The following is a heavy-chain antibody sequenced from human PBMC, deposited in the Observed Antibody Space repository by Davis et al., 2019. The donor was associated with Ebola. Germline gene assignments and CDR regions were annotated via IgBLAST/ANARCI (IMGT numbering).Heavy chain of an antibody. D-gene: IGHD4-17*01. CDR1: GFDFYKYA. CDR3: TRHVSGDFWYFDL. J-gene: IGHJ2*01. CDR2: ITGSGGST. V-gene: IGHV3-23*01. Sequence: GGSLRLSCAASGFDFYKYAMSWVRQAPGKGLEWVSAITGSGGSTYYADSVRGRFTISRDNSKNTVYLQMNSLRAEDTAVYYCTRHVSGDFWYFDLWGRGTLVTVSS.